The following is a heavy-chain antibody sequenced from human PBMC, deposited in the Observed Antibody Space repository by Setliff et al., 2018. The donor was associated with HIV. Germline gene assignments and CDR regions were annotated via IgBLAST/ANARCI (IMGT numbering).Heavy chain of an antibody. V-gene: IGHV4-39*01. J-gene: IGHJ6*03. Sequence: SETLSLTCSVSGGSVIKDNFYWGWIRQAPAKGLEWIGTLYDTGRTYYNPPLKSRVSIFVDTTKNEFSLNLRSVTAADTAVYFCVNSGYDGDYYYYYMDVWGKGTTVTDSS. CDR2: LYDTGRT. CDR3: VNSGYDGDYYYYYMDV. D-gene: IGHD5-12*01. CDR1: GGSVIKDNFY.